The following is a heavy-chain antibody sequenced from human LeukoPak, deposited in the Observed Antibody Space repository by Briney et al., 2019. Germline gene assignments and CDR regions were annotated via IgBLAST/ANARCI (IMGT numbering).Heavy chain of an antibody. D-gene: IGHD5-12*01. CDR1: GFSFNSYA. V-gene: IGHV3-23*01. CDR2: IIASSGAT. Sequence: GGSLGLSCAASGFSFNSYAMSWVRQAPGKGLEWVSIIIASSGATFYADSVKGRFTISRDTSKNTLYLQLNSLRLEDTAVYYCAKGGYDYIEVAYFDFWGQGTLVTVSS. J-gene: IGHJ4*02. CDR3: AKGGYDYIEVAYFDF.